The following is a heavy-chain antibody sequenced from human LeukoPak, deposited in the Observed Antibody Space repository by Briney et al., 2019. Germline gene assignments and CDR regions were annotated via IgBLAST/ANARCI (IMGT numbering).Heavy chain of an antibody. V-gene: IGHV4-34*01. J-gene: IGHJ4*02. CDR3: ASGGVYYYDSSGYTGGY. Sequence: SETLSLTCAVYGGSFSGYYWSWIRQPPGKGLEWIGEINHSGSTNYNPSLKSRVTISVDTSKNQFSLKLSSVTAADTAVYYCASGGVYYYDSSGYTGGYWGQGTLVTVSS. CDR2: INHSGST. CDR1: GGSFSGYY. D-gene: IGHD3-22*01.